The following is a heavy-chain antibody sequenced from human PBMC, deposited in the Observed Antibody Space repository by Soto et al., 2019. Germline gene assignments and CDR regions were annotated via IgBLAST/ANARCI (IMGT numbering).Heavy chain of an antibody. CDR1: GYTFTSYG. Sequence: ASVKVSCKASGYTFTSYGISWVRQAPGQGLEWMGWISAYNGNTNYAQKLQGRVTMTTDTSTSTAYMELRSLRSDDTAVYYYARDRRITIFGVVITLFDYWGQGTLVTVSS. V-gene: IGHV1-18*01. CDR2: ISAYNGNT. D-gene: IGHD3-3*01. J-gene: IGHJ4*02. CDR3: ARDRRITIFGVVITLFDY.